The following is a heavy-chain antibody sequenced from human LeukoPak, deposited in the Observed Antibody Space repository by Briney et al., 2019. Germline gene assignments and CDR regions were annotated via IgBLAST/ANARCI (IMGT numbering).Heavy chain of an antibody. CDR1: GFTFSSYA. Sequence: TGGSLRLSCAASGFTFSSYAMHWVRQAPGKGLEWVAVISYDGSNKYYADSVKGRFTISRDNSKNTLYLQMNSLRAEDTAVYYCARVVRRDGYNFFDYWGQGTLVTVSS. CDR2: ISYDGSNK. D-gene: IGHD5-24*01. V-gene: IGHV3-30*01. J-gene: IGHJ4*02. CDR3: ARVVRRDGYNFFDY.